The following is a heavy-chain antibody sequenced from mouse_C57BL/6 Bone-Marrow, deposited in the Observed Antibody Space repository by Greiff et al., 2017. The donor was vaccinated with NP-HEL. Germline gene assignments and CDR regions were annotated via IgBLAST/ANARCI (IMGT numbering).Heavy chain of an antibody. Sequence: QVQLKQSGPELVKPGASVKISCKASGYAFSSSWMNWVKPRPGKGLEWIGRIYPGDGDTNYNGKFKGKPTLTADNSSSTAYMQLSSLTSEDSAVYFCHYYGSLYWYFDVWGTGTTVTVSS. D-gene: IGHD1-1*01. CDR2: IYPGDGDT. CDR3: HYYGSLYWYFDV. V-gene: IGHV1-82*01. CDR1: GYAFSSSW. J-gene: IGHJ1*03.